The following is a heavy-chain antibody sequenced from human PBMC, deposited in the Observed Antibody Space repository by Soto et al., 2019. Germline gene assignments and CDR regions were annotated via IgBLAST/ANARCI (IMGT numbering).Heavy chain of an antibody. Sequence: SETLSLTCTVSGGSITSSSYYWGWIRQPPGKGLEWIGSIYYSGSTYYNPSLKSRVSMSVDTSENQFSLKLSSVTAADTAVYHCARQGAYFHESSGYEFDYWGQGTLVTVSS. D-gene: IGHD3-22*01. CDR1: GGSITSSSYY. CDR2: IYYSGST. V-gene: IGHV4-39*01. J-gene: IGHJ4*02. CDR3: ARQGAYFHESSGYEFDY.